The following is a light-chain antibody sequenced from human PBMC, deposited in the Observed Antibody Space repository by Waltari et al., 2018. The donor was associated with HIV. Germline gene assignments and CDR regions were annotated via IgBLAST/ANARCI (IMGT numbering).Light chain of an antibody. CDR2: EVS. V-gene: IGLV2-8*01. J-gene: IGLJ3*02. CDR1: SSAVGGYHY. Sequence: QSALPQPPSASASPGKYITISCTGTSSAVGGYHYVSWYQQHPCKAPKLMSYEVSKRPSVVPDRFSGSKSGSTASLTVSGLQAEDEADYYCSSYAGSNNRWVFGGGTKLTVL. CDR3: SSYAGSNNRWV.